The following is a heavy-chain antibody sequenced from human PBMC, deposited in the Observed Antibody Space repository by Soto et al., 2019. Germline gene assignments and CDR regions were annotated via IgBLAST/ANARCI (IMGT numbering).Heavy chain of an antibody. CDR2: INHSGST. CDR3: ARIGVGMTTVTTRWFDP. V-gene: IGHV4-34*01. CDR1: GGSFSGYY. Sequence: SETLSLTCAVYGGSFSGYYWSWIRQPPGKGLEWIGEINHSGSTNYNPSLKSRVTISVDTSKNQFSLKLSSVTAADTATYYCARIGVGMTTVTTRWFDPWGQGTLVTVSS. D-gene: IGHD4-17*01. J-gene: IGHJ5*02.